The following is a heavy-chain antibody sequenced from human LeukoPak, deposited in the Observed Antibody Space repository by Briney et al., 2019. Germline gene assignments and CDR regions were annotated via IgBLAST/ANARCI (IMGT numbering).Heavy chain of an antibody. V-gene: IGHV4-30-2*01. CDR3: SRLVAATGNFDY. CDR1: GGSIGSDGAS. J-gene: IGHJ4*02. CDR2: IYYSRST. D-gene: IGHD6-13*01. Sequence: PSQTLSLTCPVSGGSIGSDGASWNWIRQPPGKGLEWIGYIYYSRSTYYNPSLKSRVTISVDRSKNQFSLKLSSVTAADTAVCYCSRLVAATGNFDYWGQGTLVTVSS.